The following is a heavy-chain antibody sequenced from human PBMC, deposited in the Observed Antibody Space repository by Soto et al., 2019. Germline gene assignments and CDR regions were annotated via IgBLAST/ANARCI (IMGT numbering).Heavy chain of an antibody. J-gene: IGHJ4*02. Sequence: QVQLQQWGAGLLKPSETLSLTCAVYGGSFNGYYWSWIRQPPVKGLEWIGEINHSGSTNYNPSLKSRVTISVDTSKNQFSLKLSSVSAADPAVYYCARGKESSGWYLNFDYWGQGPLVTVSS. CDR2: INHSGST. CDR1: GGSFNGYY. CDR3: ARGKESSGWYLNFDY. D-gene: IGHD6-19*01. V-gene: IGHV4-34*01.